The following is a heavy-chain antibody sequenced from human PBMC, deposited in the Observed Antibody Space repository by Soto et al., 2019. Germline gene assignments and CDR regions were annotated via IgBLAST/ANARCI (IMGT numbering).Heavy chain of an antibody. Sequence: EVQLVESGEGLVQPGGSLRLSCAASGFTCSSYNIHWIRQAPGKGLEFVSAISRSGDRTYYADSVKGRFTITRDNSKNAVWLQMGSLRAEDMAVYYCARARCSSGQCYYFDYWGRGALVSGSS. D-gene: IGHD2-15*01. CDR3: ARARCSSGQCYYFDY. J-gene: IGHJ4*02. CDR2: ISRSGDRT. V-gene: IGHV3-64*02. CDR1: GFTCSSYN.